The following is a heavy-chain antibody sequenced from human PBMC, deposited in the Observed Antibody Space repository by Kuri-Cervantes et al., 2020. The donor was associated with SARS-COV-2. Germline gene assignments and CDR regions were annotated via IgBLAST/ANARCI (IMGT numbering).Heavy chain of an antibody. Sequence: GGSLRLSCAASGFSFSSYGMHWVRQAPGKGLEWVAVISYDGSNKYYADSVKGRFTISRDNSKNTLYLQMNSLRAEDTAVYYCAKDRNTAMAYFDYWGQGTLVTVSS. CDR2: ISYDGSNK. D-gene: IGHD5-18*01. V-gene: IGHV3-30*18. J-gene: IGHJ4*02. CDR1: GFSFSSYG. CDR3: AKDRNTAMAYFDY.